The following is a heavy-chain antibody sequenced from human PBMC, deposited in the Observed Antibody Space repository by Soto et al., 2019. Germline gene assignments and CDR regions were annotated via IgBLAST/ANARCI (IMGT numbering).Heavy chain of an antibody. D-gene: IGHD2-2*02. CDR2: ISSRSSVI. CDR3: LRGGRGYTRDDVLDV. V-gene: IGHV3-21*06. CDR1: GFTFSSYS. Sequence: EVQLVESGGGLVKSGGSLRLSCVDSGFTFSSYSMNWVRQAPGKGLEWVASISSRSSVIWYADSLKGRFTISRDNAKSSLYLQMNSLRGEDTAVYYCLRGGRGYTRDDVLDVWGQGTMVTVSS. J-gene: IGHJ3*01.